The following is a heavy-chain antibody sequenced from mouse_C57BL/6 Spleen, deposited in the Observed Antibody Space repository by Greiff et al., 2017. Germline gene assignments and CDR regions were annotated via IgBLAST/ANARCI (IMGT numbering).Heavy chain of an antibody. CDR1: GYTFTSYD. J-gene: IGHJ4*01. CDR2: IYPRDGST. D-gene: IGHD1-1*01. Sequence: VKLVESGPELVKPGASVKLSCKASGYTFTSYDINWVKQRPGQGLEWIGWIYPRDGSTKYNEKFKGKATLTVDTSSSTAYMELHSLTSEDSAVYFCARYYGSSYGGMDYWGQGTSVTVSS. CDR3: ARYYGSSYGGMDY. V-gene: IGHV1-85*01.